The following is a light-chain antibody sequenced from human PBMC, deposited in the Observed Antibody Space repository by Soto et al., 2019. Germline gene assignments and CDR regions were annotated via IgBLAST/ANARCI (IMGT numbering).Light chain of an antibody. Sequence: NFMLTQPHSVSESPGKTVIISCTRSSGSIASNYVQWYQQRPGSAPTTVIYDDNQRPSGVPDRFSGSIDSSSNSASLTISGLKTEDEADYYCQSYDSSNQVFGGGTKVTVL. CDR3: QSYDSSNQV. CDR2: DDN. V-gene: IGLV6-57*03. J-gene: IGLJ2*01. CDR1: SGSIASNY.